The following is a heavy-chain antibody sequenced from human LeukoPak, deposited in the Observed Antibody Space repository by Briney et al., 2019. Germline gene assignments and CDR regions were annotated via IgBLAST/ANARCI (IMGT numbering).Heavy chain of an antibody. J-gene: IGHJ4*02. CDR2: IYRSGST. Sequence: PSETLSLTCTVSGYSISSGYYWGWIRQPPGKGLEWIGSIYRSGSTYYNPSLKSRVTISVDTSKNQFSLKLSSVTAADTAVYYCARASSGWYYFDYWGQGTLVTVSS. D-gene: IGHD6-19*01. CDR1: GYSISSGYY. V-gene: IGHV4-38-2*02. CDR3: ARASSGWYYFDY.